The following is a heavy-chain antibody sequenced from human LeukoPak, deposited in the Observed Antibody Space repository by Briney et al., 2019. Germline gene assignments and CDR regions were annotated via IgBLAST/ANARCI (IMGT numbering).Heavy chain of an antibody. J-gene: IGHJ6*04. Sequence: GGSLRLSCAASGFTFSHYGMHWVRQAPGKGLEWVANIKQDGSEKYYVDSVKGRFTISRDNAKNSLYLQMNSLRAEDTAVYYCAELGITMIGGVWGKGTTVTISS. D-gene: IGHD3-10*02. V-gene: IGHV3-7*01. CDR2: IKQDGSEK. CDR1: GFTFSHYG. CDR3: AELGITMIGGV.